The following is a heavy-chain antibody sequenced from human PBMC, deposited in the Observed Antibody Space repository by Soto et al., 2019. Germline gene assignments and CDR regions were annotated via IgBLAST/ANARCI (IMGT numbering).Heavy chain of an antibody. CDR1: GGSISSYY. Sequence: SETLSLTCTVSGGSISSYYWSWIRQPPGKGLEWIGYIYYSGSTNYNPSLKSRVTISVDTSKNQFSLKLSSVTAADTAVYYCARVRGCSGGSCYYYYYYMDVWGKGTTVTVSS. V-gene: IGHV4-59*01. CDR3: ARVRGCSGGSCYYYYYYMDV. CDR2: IYYSGST. D-gene: IGHD2-15*01. J-gene: IGHJ6*03.